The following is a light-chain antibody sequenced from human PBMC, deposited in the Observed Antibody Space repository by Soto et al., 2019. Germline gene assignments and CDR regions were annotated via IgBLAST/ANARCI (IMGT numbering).Light chain of an antibody. CDR3: QKFNDWPRT. Sequence: EIVMTQSPVTLSVSPGERATLSCRASQSVTSNLAWYQQKPGQASRLLIYGASTRATGIPARFSGSGSGTEFTLTISNLHSEDFAIYYCQKFNDWPRTFGQGTKV. J-gene: IGKJ1*01. V-gene: IGKV3-15*01. CDR2: GAS. CDR1: QSVTSN.